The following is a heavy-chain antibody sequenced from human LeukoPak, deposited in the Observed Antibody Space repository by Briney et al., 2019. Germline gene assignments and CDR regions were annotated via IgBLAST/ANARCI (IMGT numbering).Heavy chain of an antibody. D-gene: IGHD1-1*01. V-gene: IGHV4-31*03. J-gene: IGHJ5*02. CDR1: GGSISSGGYY. CDR3: ARLYWNEVLWFDP. Sequence: PSETLSLTCTVSGGSISSGGYYWSWIRQHPGKGLEWIGYIYYSGSTYYNPSLKSRVTISVDTSKNQFSLKLSSVTAADTAVYYCARLYWNEVLWFDPWGQGTLVTVSS. CDR2: IYYSGST.